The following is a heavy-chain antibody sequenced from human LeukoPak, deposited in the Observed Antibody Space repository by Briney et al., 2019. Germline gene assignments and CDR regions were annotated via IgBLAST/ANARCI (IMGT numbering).Heavy chain of an antibody. CDR1: GFTVSSNY. CDR2: IYSGGTT. Sequence: GGSLRLSCAASGFTVSSNYMSWVRQAPGKGLEWVSVIYSGGTTYYADSVKGRFTISRDNSKNTLYLQMNSLRAEDTAVYYCARDISGIAVAFDYWGQGTLVTVSS. J-gene: IGHJ4*02. CDR3: ARDISGIAVAFDY. V-gene: IGHV3-66*01. D-gene: IGHD6-19*01.